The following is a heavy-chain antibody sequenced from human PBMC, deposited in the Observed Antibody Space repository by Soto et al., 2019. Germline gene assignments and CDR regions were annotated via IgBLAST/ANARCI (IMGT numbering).Heavy chain of an antibody. Sequence: ASVKVSCKASGYTVTGYYMHWVRQAPGQGLEWMGWINPNSGGTNYAQKFQGWVTMTRDTSISTAYMELSRLRSDDTAVYYCERDSGYSYGYYYYYYYGMDVWGKGTTVTVSS. D-gene: IGHD5-18*01. J-gene: IGHJ6*04. CDR3: ERDSGYSYGYYYYYYYGMDV. V-gene: IGHV1-2*04. CDR1: GYTVTGYY. CDR2: INPNSGGT.